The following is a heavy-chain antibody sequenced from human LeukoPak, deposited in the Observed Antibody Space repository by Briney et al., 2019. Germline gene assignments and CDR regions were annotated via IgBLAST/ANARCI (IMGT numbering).Heavy chain of an antibody. D-gene: IGHD2-21*02. Sequence: GESLKISCKGSGYSFTSYWIGWVRQMPGKGLEWMGIIYPGGSETRYSPSFQGQVTISADKSISTAYLQWSSLKASDTAMYYCARLGYCGGDCYSKYYFHGMDVWGQGTTVTVSS. V-gene: IGHV5-51*01. CDR2: IYPGGSET. CDR3: ARLGYCGGDCYSKYYFHGMDV. CDR1: GYSFTSYW. J-gene: IGHJ6*02.